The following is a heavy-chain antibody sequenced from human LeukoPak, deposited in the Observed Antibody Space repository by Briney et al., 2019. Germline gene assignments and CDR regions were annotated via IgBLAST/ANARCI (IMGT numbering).Heavy chain of an antibody. D-gene: IGHD2-2*01. CDR3: ARGDSAAILNFDY. CDR1: RYTFTGFY. V-gene: IGHV1-2*02. CDR2: INPNSGVT. J-gene: IGHJ4*02. Sequence: ASVKVSCKASRYTFTGFYMHWVRRAPGQGLEWMGWINPNSGVTNYAQKFQGRVTMTRDTSISTTYMELSRLRSDDTAVYYCARGDSAAILNFDYWGQGTLVTVSS.